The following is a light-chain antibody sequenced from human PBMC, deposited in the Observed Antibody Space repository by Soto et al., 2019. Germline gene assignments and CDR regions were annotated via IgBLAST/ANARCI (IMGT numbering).Light chain of an antibody. CDR3: QQRSNWPPIT. V-gene: IGKV3-11*01. J-gene: IGKJ5*01. Sequence: EIVLTQSPATLSLSPGERATHSCRASQSVSRYLAWYQQKPGQAPRLLIYDASNRATGIPARFSGSGSGTDFTLTISSLEPEDFAVYYCQQRSNWPPITFGQGTRLEI. CDR1: QSVSRY. CDR2: DAS.